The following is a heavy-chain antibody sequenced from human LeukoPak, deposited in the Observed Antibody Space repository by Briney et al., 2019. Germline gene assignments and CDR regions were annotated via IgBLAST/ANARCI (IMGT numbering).Heavy chain of an antibody. CDR3: VSGNFYFEY. J-gene: IGHJ4*02. CDR1: GFSFRSYW. CDR2: INSDESTR. Sequence: GGSLRLSCAASGFSFRSYWMHWVRQAPGQGLVWISRINSDESTRSYADAVKGRVTISRDNAKNTVYLQMNSLRAEDTAIYYCVSGNFYFEYWGQGTLVAVSS. V-gene: IGHV3-74*01. D-gene: IGHD1-7*01.